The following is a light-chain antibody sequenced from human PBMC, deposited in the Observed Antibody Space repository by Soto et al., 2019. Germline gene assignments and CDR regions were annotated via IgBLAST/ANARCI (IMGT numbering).Light chain of an antibody. Sequence: QSVLTQPASVSGSPGQSITISCTGTSNDVGSYNFVSWYQQHPGKAPKLMIYDVSSRPLGVSNRFSGSKSGNTASLTISGLQADDEADYYCSAYTGSSTLLFGGGTKLTVL. V-gene: IGLV2-14*03. CDR3: SAYTGSSTLL. CDR1: SNDVGSYNF. CDR2: DVS. J-gene: IGLJ2*01.